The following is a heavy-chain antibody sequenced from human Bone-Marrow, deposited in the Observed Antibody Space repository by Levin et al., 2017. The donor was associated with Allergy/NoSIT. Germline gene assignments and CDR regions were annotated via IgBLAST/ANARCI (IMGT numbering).Heavy chain of an antibody. V-gene: IGHV1-2*06. D-gene: IGHD2-15*01. CDR3: ARGYCSGGSCYTWFDP. J-gene: IGHJ5*02. Sequence: ASVKVSCKASGYTFTGYYMHWVRQAPGQGLEWMGRINPNSGGTNYAQKFQGRVTMTRDTSISTAYMELSWLRSDDTAVYCCARGYCSGGSCYTWFDPWGQGTLVTVSS. CDR1: GYTFTGYY. CDR2: INPNSGGT.